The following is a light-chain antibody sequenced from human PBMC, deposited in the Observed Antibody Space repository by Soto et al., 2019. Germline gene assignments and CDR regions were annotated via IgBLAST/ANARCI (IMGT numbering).Light chain of an antibody. CDR3: QQYGSSPST. V-gene: IGKV3-20*01. CDR2: GAS. Sequence: EIVLTQSPGTLSLSPGERATLSCRASQSVSSSYLAWYQQKPGQAPRLLMYGASSRATGIPDRFSGSGSGTDFTLTISRLEPEDFAVYSCQQYGSSPSTIGQGTKVEIK. CDR1: QSVSSSY. J-gene: IGKJ1*01.